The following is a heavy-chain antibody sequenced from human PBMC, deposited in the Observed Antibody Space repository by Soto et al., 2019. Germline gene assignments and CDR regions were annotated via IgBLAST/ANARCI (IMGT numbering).Heavy chain of an antibody. Sequence: GSSLRLSCAASGFTFSSYAMTWVRQSPGKGLEWVSGISGSGGSTYYAESVKGRFTISRDNSKNTLYLQRNSLRAEDTALNYCARHQGRDWPLGSDYWGQGTLVTVSS. V-gene: IGHV3-23*01. CDR2: ISGSGGST. J-gene: IGHJ4*02. D-gene: IGHD1-26*01. CDR1: GFTFSSYA. CDR3: ARHQGRDWPLGSDY.